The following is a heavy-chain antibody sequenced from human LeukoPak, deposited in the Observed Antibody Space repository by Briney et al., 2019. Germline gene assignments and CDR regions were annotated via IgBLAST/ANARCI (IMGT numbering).Heavy chain of an antibody. Sequence: SETLSLTCTVSGYSISSGYYWGWIRQPPGKGLEWIGSIYPSGSTYYYPSLKSRVTISLDTSKNQFSLKLSSVTAADTAVYYCARGYGSSWYLFDYWGQGTLVTVSS. CDR1: GYSISSGYY. J-gene: IGHJ4*02. CDR2: IYPSGST. D-gene: IGHD6-13*01. CDR3: ARGYGSSWYLFDY. V-gene: IGHV4-38-2*02.